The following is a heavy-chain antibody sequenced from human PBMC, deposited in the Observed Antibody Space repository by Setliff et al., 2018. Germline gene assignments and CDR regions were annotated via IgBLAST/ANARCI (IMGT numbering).Heavy chain of an antibody. J-gene: IGHJ4*02. Sequence: ASVKVSCKASGYTFTESIVSWVRQAPGQGLEWLGWIGVYSGNTYTAQRFQGRVTMTTDTSTNMAYLELRGLRSDDTAVYYCLRLVRYCTTTTCQRASGDDYWGQGTLVTVSS. CDR1: GYTFTESI. CDR2: IGVYSGNT. D-gene: IGHD2-8*01. CDR3: LRLVRYCTTTTCQRASGDDY. V-gene: IGHV1-18*01.